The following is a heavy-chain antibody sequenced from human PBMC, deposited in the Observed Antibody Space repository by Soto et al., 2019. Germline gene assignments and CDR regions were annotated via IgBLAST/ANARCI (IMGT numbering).Heavy chain of an antibody. D-gene: IGHD3-10*02. J-gene: IGHJ4*02. CDR3: ASVPPPVDY. V-gene: IGHV1-18*01. CDR2: VSAYNGNT. CDR1: GYTFTSYG. Sequence: QVQLVQSGAEVKKPGASVKVSCKASGYTFTSYGISWVRQAPGQGLEWMGWVSAYNGNTKYARKVQGRVTMTTDTSTITASMELRSLRSDDTAVYYCASVPPPVDYWGQGTLVTVSS.